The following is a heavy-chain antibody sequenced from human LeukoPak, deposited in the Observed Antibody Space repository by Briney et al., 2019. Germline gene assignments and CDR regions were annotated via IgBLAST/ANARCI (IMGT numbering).Heavy chain of an antibody. D-gene: IGHD2-15*01. CDR2: IYYSGST. Sequence: PSQTLSLTCTVSGGSISSGDYYWSWIRQPPGKGLEWIGYIYYSGSTYYNPSLKSRVTISVDTSKNQFSLKLSSVTAADTAVYYCARGLHTGSYFQHWGQGTLVTVSS. J-gene: IGHJ1*01. CDR1: GGSISSGDYY. CDR3: ARGLHTGSYFQH. V-gene: IGHV4-30-4*01.